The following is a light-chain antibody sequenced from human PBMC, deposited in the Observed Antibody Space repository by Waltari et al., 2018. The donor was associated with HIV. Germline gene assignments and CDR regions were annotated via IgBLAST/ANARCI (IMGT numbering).Light chain of an antibody. CDR3: QQYETSPYT. J-gene: IGKJ2*01. CDR1: ENMTPQN. Sequence: EIVLTQSPVTMALSPGERATVSCRASENMTPQNLAWYQQRSGQSPRLLIFGASRRNTGVPQRFGCAGSGPDFTLTVSSLEPEDFALYFCQQYETSPYTFGQGT. V-gene: IGKV3-20*01. CDR2: GAS.